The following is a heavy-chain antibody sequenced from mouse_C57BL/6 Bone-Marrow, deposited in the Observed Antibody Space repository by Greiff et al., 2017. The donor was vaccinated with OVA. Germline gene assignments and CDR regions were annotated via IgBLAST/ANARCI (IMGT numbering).Heavy chain of an antibody. CDR2: ISNGGGST. Sequence: EVMLVESGGGLVQPGGSLKLSCAASGFTFSDYYMYWVRQTPEKRLEWVAYISNGGGSTYYPDTVKGRFTISRDNAKNTLYLQMSRLKSEDTAMYYCARHEPAQADYYAMDYWGQGTSVTVSS. CDR3: ARHEPAQADYYAMDY. D-gene: IGHD3-2*02. J-gene: IGHJ4*01. CDR1: GFTFSDYY. V-gene: IGHV5-12*01.